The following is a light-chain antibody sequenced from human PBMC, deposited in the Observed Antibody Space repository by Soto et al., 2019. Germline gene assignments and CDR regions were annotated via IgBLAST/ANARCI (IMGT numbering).Light chain of an antibody. CDR2: GAS. CDR1: QDVRNG. V-gene: IGKV3-15*01. CDR3: QQYDVWPQT. Sequence: PGGRATLSCRTSQDVRNGLAWYQQKPGQAPRLLIHGASTRATGTPARFSGSGSGTEFILTISSLQSEDFATYYCQQYDVWPQTF. J-gene: IGKJ1*01.